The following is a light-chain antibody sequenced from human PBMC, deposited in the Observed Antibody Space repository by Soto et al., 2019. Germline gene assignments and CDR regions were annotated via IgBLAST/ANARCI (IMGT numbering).Light chain of an antibody. V-gene: IGKV1-5*01. J-gene: IGKJ1*01. Sequence: DIQMTQSPSTLSASVGDTGTITCRASESISSWLAWYQEKPGKAPNLLIYDASSLESGVPSRFSGSGSGTEYTLTISSLQPDDFATYYCQHYNSYSEAFGQGTKVDIK. CDR2: DAS. CDR1: ESISSW. CDR3: QHYNSYSEA.